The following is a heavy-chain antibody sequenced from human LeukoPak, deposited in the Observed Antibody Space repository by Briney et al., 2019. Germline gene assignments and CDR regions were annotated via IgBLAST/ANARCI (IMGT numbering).Heavy chain of an antibody. CDR1: GFTFSAYA. Sequence: GGSLRLSCAASGFTFSAYAMAWVRRAPGKGLQCISHITTGGSSIFYADSVKGRFTLSGDNAKNSLYLQMNSLKTEDTAVYYCTRESGDYGDYGVDWGQGTLVTVSS. V-gene: IGHV3-48*04. J-gene: IGHJ4*02. D-gene: IGHD4-17*01. CDR2: ITTGGSSI. CDR3: TRESGDYGDYGVD.